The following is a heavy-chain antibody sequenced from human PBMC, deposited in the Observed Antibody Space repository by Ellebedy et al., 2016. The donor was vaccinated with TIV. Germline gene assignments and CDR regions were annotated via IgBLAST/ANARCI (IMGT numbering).Heavy chain of an antibody. D-gene: IGHD2-15*01. Sequence: GGSLRLXXAASGSTFSDYYMSWIRQAPGRGLEWVSYISSSGSTIYYADSVKGRFTISRDNAKNSLYLQMNSLRAEDTAVYYCARDDCSGGSCYSGWYYYGMDVWGQGTTVTVSS. CDR1: GSTFSDYY. J-gene: IGHJ6*02. V-gene: IGHV3-11*01. CDR3: ARDDCSGGSCYSGWYYYGMDV. CDR2: ISSSGSTI.